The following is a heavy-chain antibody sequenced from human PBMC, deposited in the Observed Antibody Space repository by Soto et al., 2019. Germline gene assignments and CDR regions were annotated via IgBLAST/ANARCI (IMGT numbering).Heavy chain of an antibody. CDR1: GFTFSSSP. V-gene: IGHV3-23*01. CDR2: ISDSGSRT. J-gene: IGHJ5*02. CDR3: AKSLNINWKNWFDP. Sequence: GSLRLSCAGPGFTFSSSPMNWVRQAPGKGLEWVSIISDSGSRTYYADSVRGRFTISRDNSKNTLYLQMNSLRAEDTALYYCAKSLNINWKNWFDPWGQGTLVTVSS. D-gene: IGHD1-1*01.